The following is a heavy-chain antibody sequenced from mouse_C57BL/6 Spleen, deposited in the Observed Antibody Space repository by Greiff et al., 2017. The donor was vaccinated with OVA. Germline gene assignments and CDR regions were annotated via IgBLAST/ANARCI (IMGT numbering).Heavy chain of an antibody. Sequence: EVQLQQSGPVLVKPGASVKMSCKASGYTFTDYYMNWVKQSHGKSLEWIGVINPYNGGTSYNQKFKGKATLTVDKSSSTAYMELNSLTSEDSAVYYCAREGGNWYYFDYWGQGTTLTVSS. CDR2: INPYNGGT. J-gene: IGHJ2*01. D-gene: IGHD4-1*01. CDR1: GYTFTDYY. V-gene: IGHV1-19*01. CDR3: AREGGNWYYFDY.